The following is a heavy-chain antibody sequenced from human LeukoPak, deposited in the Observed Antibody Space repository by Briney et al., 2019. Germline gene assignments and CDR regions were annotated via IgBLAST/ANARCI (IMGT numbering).Heavy chain of an antibody. Sequence: SETLSLTCAVYGGSFSGYYWSWIRQPPGKGLEWIGEINHSGSTNYNPSLKSRLTISMDTSTNQFSLKLTSVTATDTAVYYCARLKRVRGDSYGMDVWGQGTTVTVSS. CDR3: ARLKRVRGDSYGMDV. CDR1: GGSFSGYY. D-gene: IGHD2-21*01. J-gene: IGHJ6*02. V-gene: IGHV4-34*01. CDR2: INHSGST.